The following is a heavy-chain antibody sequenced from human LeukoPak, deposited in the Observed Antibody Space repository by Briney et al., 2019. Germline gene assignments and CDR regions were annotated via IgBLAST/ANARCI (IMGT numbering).Heavy chain of an antibody. CDR1: GASITSGAYY. J-gene: IGHJ4*02. CDR3: ARYYCASSRCPGVDY. V-gene: IGHV4-31*03. Sequence: SETLSLTCTVSGASITSGAYYWTWIRQHPGEGLEWIGYSSYSGSAYYNPSLKSRVTISVDTSKSQFSLKLSSVTAADTAVYYCARYYCASSRCPGVDYWGQGTLVPVSS. CDR2: SSYSGSA. D-gene: IGHD2/OR15-2a*01.